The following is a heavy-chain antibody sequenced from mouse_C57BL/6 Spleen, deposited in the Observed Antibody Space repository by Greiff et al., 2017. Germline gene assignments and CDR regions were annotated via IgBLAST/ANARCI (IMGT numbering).Heavy chain of an antibody. Sequence: EVKLVASGGGLVQPGGSLSLSCAASGFTFTAYYMSWVRQPPGKAIEWLGFIRNKANGYTTEYSASVKGRFTISRDNSQSILYLQMNALRADDSATYYCARSIYYYGKDYAMDYWGQGTSVTVSS. J-gene: IGHJ4*01. CDR2: IRNKANGYTT. CDR1: GFTFTAYY. V-gene: IGHV7-3*01. CDR3: ARSIYYYGKDYAMDY. D-gene: IGHD1-1*01.